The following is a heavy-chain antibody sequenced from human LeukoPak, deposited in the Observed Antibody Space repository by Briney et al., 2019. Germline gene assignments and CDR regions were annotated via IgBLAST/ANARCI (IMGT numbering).Heavy chain of an antibody. Sequence: GASVRVSCKASGYTFSGYYIHWVRQAPEEGLEWMGWIIPNSGDTNYAQTFQGRVTMTRDTSISTAYMELSSLGSDDTAVYYCARDQVVRGDDLDYWGQGTLVTVSS. V-gene: IGHV1-2*02. CDR3: ARDQVVRGDDLDY. J-gene: IGHJ4*02. CDR1: GYTFSGYY. CDR2: IIPNSGDT. D-gene: IGHD3-10*01.